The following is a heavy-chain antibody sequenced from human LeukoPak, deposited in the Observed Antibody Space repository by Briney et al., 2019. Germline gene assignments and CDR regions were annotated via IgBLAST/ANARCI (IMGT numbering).Heavy chain of an antibody. V-gene: IGHV3-30-3*01. J-gene: IGHJ4*02. D-gene: IGHD3-22*01. CDR2: ISYDGSNK. CDR1: GFTFSSYA. CDR3: GRDNITMIVVFITGYFDY. Sequence: GRSLRLSCAASGFTFSSYAMHWVRQAPGKGLEWVAVISYDGSNKYYADSVKGRFTISRDNSKNTLYLQMNSLRAEDTAVYYCGRDNITMIVVFITGYFDYWAKETVVTVSS.